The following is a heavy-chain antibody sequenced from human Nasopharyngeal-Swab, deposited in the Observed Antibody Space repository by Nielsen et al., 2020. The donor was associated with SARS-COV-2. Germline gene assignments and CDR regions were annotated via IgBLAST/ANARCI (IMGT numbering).Heavy chain of an antibody. J-gene: IGHJ3*02. CDR2: ISAYNGNT. Sequence: ASVKVSCKASGYTFTSYGISWVRQAPGQGLEWMGWISAYNGNTNYAQKLQGRVTVTTDTSTSTAYMELRSLRSDDTAVYYCARDRVADTLQDDAFDIWGQGTMVTVSS. D-gene: IGHD1-26*01. CDR3: ARDRVADTLQDDAFDI. CDR1: GYTFTSYG. V-gene: IGHV1-18*01.